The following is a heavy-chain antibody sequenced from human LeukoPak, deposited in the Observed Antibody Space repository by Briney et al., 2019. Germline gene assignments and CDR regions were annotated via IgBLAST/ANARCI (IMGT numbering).Heavy chain of an antibody. Sequence: SGTLSLTCAVSGGSISGDNWWSWVRQPPGKGLEWIGEIYHRGSTNYNPSLKSRVTISVDKSKNQFSLRLSSVTAADTALYYCARRDYYDSTGYYPTHSWGQGTLVTVSS. J-gene: IGHJ4*02. D-gene: IGHD3-22*01. V-gene: IGHV4-4*02. CDR2: IYHRGST. CDR1: GGSISGDNW. CDR3: ARRDYYDSTGYYPTHS.